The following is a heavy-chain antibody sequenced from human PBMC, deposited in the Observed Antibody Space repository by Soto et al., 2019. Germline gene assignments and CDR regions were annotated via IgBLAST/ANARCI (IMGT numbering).Heavy chain of an antibody. Sequence: ASVKVSCKASGYTFTGYYMHWVRQAPGQGLEWMGWINPNSGGTNYAQKFQARVTMTRDTSISTAYMELSRLRSDDTAVYYCARVRFLEWLSEVNAFDPWGQGTQVTVSS. CDR2: INPNSGGT. V-gene: IGHV1-2*02. CDR3: ARVRFLEWLSEVNAFDP. D-gene: IGHD3-3*01. CDR1: GYTFTGYY. J-gene: IGHJ5*02.